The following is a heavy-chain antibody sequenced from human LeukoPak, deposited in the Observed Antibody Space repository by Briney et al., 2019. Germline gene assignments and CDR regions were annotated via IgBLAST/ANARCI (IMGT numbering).Heavy chain of an antibody. V-gene: IGHV1-18*01. D-gene: IGHD6-6*01. J-gene: IGHJ4*02. CDR3: ARAWGEDIAARPYYFDY. CDR2: ISAYNSNT. Sequence: GASVKVSCKASGYTFSNYAISWVRQAPGQGLEWMGWISAYNSNTNYAPKLQGRVTMTTDTSTSAAYMELRSLRSDDTAVYYCARAWGEDIAARPYYFDYWGQGSLVTVSS. CDR1: GYTFSNYA.